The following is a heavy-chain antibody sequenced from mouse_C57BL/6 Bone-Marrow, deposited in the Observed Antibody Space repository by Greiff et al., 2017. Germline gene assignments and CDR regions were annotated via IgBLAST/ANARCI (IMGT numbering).Heavy chain of an antibody. J-gene: IGHJ4*01. CDR3: ARDGYPMDY. Sequence: EVNVVESGGGLVKPGGSLKLSCAASGFTFSSYAMSWVRQTPEKRLEWVATISDGGSYTYYPDNVKGRFTISRDNAKNNLYLQRSHLKSEDTAMYYCARDGYPMDYWGQGTSVTVSS. V-gene: IGHV5-4*01. D-gene: IGHD1-2*01. CDR2: ISDGGSYT. CDR1: GFTFSSYA.